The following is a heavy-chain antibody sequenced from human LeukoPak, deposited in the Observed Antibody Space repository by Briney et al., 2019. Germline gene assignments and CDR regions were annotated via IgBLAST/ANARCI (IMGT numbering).Heavy chain of an antibody. CDR3: ARDRWEPDY. Sequence: KPSETLSLTCTVSGGSISSRSYYWDWIRQPPGKGLEWIGTIYYSGSTYYNPSLKSRVTISVDTSKNQFSLKVTSVTAADTAVYYCARDRWEPDYWGQGTLVTVSS. CDR1: GGSISSRSYY. CDR2: IYYSGST. J-gene: IGHJ4*02. D-gene: IGHD1-26*01. V-gene: IGHV4-39*02.